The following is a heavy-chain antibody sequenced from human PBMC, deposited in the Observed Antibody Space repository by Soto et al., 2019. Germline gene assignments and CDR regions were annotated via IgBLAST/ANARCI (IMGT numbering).Heavy chain of an antibody. J-gene: IGHJ5*02. Sequence: QVQLQESGPGLVKPSETLSLTCTVSGASITSYYWSWIRQSPGKGLEWIGYIYYSGSTNYNPSLKSRVTISVDTSKNHFSLKLSSVTAADTAVYYCARHDALTGYYNPDLWGQGTLVTVSS. CDR2: IYYSGST. V-gene: IGHV4-59*08. D-gene: IGHD3-9*01. CDR3: ARHDALTGYYNPDL. CDR1: GASITSYY.